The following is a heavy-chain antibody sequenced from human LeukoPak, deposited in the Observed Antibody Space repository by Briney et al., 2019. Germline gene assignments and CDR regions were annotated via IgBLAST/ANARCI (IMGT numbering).Heavy chain of an antibody. CDR1: GYTLTSYD. D-gene: IGHD3-22*01. J-gene: IGHJ6*03. Sequence: GASVKVSCKASGYTLTSYDINWVRQATGQGLEWMGWMNPNSGNTGYAQKFQGRVTMTRNTSISTAYMELSSLRSEDTAVYYCARTTPRARKWLLLSYYYYMDVWGKGTTVTISS. CDR3: ARTTPRARKWLLLSYYYYMDV. CDR2: MNPNSGNT. V-gene: IGHV1-8*01.